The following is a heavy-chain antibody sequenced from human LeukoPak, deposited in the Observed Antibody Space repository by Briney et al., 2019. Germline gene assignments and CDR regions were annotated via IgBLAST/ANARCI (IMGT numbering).Heavy chain of an antibody. J-gene: IGHJ4*02. CDR3: ATSYSSSWYDY. Sequence: PSETLSLTCTVSGGSISSYYWSWIRQPPGKGLEWIGYIYYSGSTNYNPSLKSRVTISVDTSKNQFSLKLSSVTAADTAVYYCATSYSSSWYDYWGQGTLVTVSS. D-gene: IGHD6-13*01. V-gene: IGHV4-59*01. CDR1: GGSISSYY. CDR2: IYYSGST.